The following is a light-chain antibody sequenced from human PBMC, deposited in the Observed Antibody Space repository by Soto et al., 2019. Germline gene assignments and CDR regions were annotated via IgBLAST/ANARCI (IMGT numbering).Light chain of an antibody. CDR3: QQSYSAHST. CDR2: AAS. V-gene: IGKV1-39*01. CDR1: QSISSY. J-gene: IGKJ1*01. Sequence: DIQMTQSPSSLSASVGDRVTITCRASQSISSYLNWYQQKPGKAPKLLIYAASSLQSGVPSRSSGSGSGTDFTLTISSLQPEDFATYYCQQSYSAHSTFGQGTKVDI.